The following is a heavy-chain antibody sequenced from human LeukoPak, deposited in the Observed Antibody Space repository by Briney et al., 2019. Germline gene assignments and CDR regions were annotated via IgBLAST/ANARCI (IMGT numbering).Heavy chain of an antibody. J-gene: IGHJ6*03. CDR3: ARDQPQSYNWNYGGTGYYYYYMDV. CDR2: INPNSGGT. D-gene: IGHD1-7*01. Sequence: GASVKVSCKASGYTFTAYYIHWVRQAPGQGLEWMGWINPNSGGTNYAQKFQGRVTMTRDTSISTAYMELSRLRSDDTAVYYCARDQPQSYNWNYGGTGYYYYYMDVWGKGTTVTVSS. CDR1: GYTFTAYY. V-gene: IGHV1-2*02.